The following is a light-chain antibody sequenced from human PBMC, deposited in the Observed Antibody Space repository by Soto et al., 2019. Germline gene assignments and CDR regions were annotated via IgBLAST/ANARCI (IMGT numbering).Light chain of an antibody. J-gene: IGKJ1*01. V-gene: IGKV1-27*01. CDR3: QKHHSAPRT. CDR1: QDISNY. Sequence: DIQMTQSPSSLSASVGDRVTITCRANQDISNYLAWYQQKQGKAPKLLIYGASTLQSGVPSRFSGSGSGTDFTLTISSLQPEDIATYYCQKHHSAPRTFGQGTKMEIK. CDR2: GAS.